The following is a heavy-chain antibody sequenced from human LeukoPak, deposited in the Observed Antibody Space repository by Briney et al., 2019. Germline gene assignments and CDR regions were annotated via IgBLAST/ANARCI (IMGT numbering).Heavy chain of an antibody. V-gene: IGHV3-23*01. J-gene: IGHJ3*01. D-gene: IGHD4-17*01. CDR3: ARDPNGDYLGAFDF. CDR2: ITSRDGRT. CDR1: GFTFSGYA. Sequence: PGGSLRLSCAASGFTFSGYAMSWVRQAPGKGLEWVSSITSRDGRTSYADSVKGRFTVSRDNSKNTLYLQMNYLRVEDTAVYYCARDPNGDYLGAFDFWGQGTLVTVSS.